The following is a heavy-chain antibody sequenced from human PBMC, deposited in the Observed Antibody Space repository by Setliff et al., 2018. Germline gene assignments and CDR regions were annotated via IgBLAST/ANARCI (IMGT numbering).Heavy chain of an antibody. Sequence: SETLSLTCSVSGYSISSGYIWGWIRKPPGKGLEWVGNIGHTGSINYNPSLKSRLTISRDTSKNQVSLKLNSVTATDTAVYYCARNLGHGGDSDYWGQGIQVTVSS. D-gene: IGHD2-21*02. CDR1: GYSISSGYI. V-gene: IGHV4-38-2*01. J-gene: IGHJ4*02. CDR2: IGHTGSI. CDR3: ARNLGHGGDSDY.